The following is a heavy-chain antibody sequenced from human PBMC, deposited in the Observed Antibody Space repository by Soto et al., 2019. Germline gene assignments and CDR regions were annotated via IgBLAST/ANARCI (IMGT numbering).Heavy chain of an antibody. CDR1: GFTFSSYG. CDR2: IWYDGSNK. CDR3: ARPSGSGRYYYYMDV. J-gene: IGHJ6*03. V-gene: IGHV3-33*01. Sequence: GGSLRLSCAASGFTFSSYGMHWVRQAPGKGLEWVAVIWYDGSNKYYADSVKGRFTISRDNSKNTLYLQMNSLRAEDTAVYYCARPSGSGRYYYYMDVWGKGTTVTVSS.